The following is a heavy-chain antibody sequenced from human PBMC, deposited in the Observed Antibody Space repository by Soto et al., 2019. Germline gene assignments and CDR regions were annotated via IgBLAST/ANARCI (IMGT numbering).Heavy chain of an antibody. V-gene: IGHV1-18*01. Sequence: ASVKVSCKASGYTSTSYGISWVRQAPGQGLEWMGWISAYNGNTNYAQKLQGRVTMTTDTSTSTAYMELRSLRSDDTAVYYCARDLHGYSSGWNEYFQHWGQGTLVTVSS. CDR1: GYTSTSYG. CDR3: ARDLHGYSSGWNEYFQH. J-gene: IGHJ1*01. D-gene: IGHD6-19*01. CDR2: ISAYNGNT.